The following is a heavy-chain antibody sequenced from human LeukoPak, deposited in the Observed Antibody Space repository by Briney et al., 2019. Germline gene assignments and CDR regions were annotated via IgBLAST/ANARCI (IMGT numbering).Heavy chain of an antibody. J-gene: IGHJ4*02. CDR1: GYTFTGYY. V-gene: IGHV1-2*02. D-gene: IGHD2-2*01. Sequence: GASVKVSCTASGYTFTGYYMHWVRQAPGQGLEWMGWINPNSGGTNYAQKFQGRVTMTRYTSISTAYMELSRLRSDDTAVYYCARVGYCSSTSCYRTFDYWGQGTLVTVSS. CDR2: INPNSGGT. CDR3: ARVGYCSSTSCYRTFDY.